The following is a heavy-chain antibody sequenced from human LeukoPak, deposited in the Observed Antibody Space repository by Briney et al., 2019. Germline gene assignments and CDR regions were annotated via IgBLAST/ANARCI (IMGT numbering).Heavy chain of an antibody. V-gene: IGHV1-69*05. D-gene: IGHD2-8*01. J-gene: IGHJ6*03. CDR2: IIPIFGTA. Sequence: ASVKVSCKASGGTFSSYAISWVRQAPGQGLEWMGGIIPIFGTANYAQKFQGRVTITTDESTSTAYMELSSLRSEDTAVYYCANGNRCTSPICLGYYYFYMDVWGKGTTVTVSS. CDR3: ANGNRCTSPICLGYYYFYMDV. CDR1: GGTFSSYA.